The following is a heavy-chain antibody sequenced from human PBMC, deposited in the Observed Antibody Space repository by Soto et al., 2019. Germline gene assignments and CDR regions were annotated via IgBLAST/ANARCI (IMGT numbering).Heavy chain of an antibody. J-gene: IGHJ6*02. CDR1: GGSISSGGYS. D-gene: IGHD3-16*01. Sequence: QLQLQESGSGLVKPSQTLSLTCAVSGGSISSGGYSWSWIRQPPGKGLEWIGYIYHSGSTYYHPYHSDQCPLSGNKSNKKCSQKLELRTRADKAVYYYCRARANWGLARMDVWGQGTRVTGSS. V-gene: IGHV4-30-2*01. CDR2: IYHSGST. CDR3: CRARANWGLARMDV.